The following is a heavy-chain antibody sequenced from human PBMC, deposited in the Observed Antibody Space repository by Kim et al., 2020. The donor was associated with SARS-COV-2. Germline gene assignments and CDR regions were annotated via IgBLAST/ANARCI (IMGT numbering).Heavy chain of an antibody. CDR2: T. V-gene: IGHV4-34*01. Sequence: THSHPSLQSRITISVDTSKNQFSLKLSSVTAADTAVYYCARVPNLYYFDYWGQGTLVTVSS. CDR3: ARVPNLYYFDY. J-gene: IGHJ4*02.